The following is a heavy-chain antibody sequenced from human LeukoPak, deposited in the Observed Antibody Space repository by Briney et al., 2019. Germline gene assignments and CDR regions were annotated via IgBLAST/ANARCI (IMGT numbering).Heavy chain of an antibody. Sequence: PSETLSLTCTVSGYSISSGYYWGWIRQPPGKGLEWTGSIDHSGSTYYNPSLKSRVTISVDTSKNQFSLKLSSVTAADTAVYYCARRPTVTTGIDYWGQGTLVTVSS. CDR3: ARRPTVTTGIDY. V-gene: IGHV4-38-2*02. CDR1: GYSISSGYY. D-gene: IGHD4-17*01. J-gene: IGHJ4*02. CDR2: IDHSGST.